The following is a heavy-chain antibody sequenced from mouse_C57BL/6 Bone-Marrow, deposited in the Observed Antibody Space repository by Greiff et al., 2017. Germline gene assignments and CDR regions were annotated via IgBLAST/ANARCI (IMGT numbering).Heavy chain of an antibody. CDR3: ARVGQEDGYYVPWYFDV. J-gene: IGHJ1*03. CDR2: IYPRSGNT. V-gene: IGHV1-81*01. Sequence: QVQLKESGAELARPGASVKLSCKASGYTFTSYGISWVKQRTGQGLEWIGEIYPRSGNTYYNEKFKGKATLTADKSSSTAYMELRSLTSEDSAVYFCARVGQEDGYYVPWYFDVWGTGTTVTVSS. CDR1: GYTFTSYG. D-gene: IGHD2-3*01.